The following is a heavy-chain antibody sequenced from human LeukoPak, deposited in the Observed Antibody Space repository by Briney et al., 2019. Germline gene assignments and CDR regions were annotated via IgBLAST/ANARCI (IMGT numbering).Heavy chain of an antibody. D-gene: IGHD1-26*01. V-gene: IGHV3-74*01. CDR3: ARDRGGSYYNWFDP. CDR1: GFTFSSYW. Sequence: PGGSLRLSCAASGFTFSSYWMHWVRQAPGKGLVWVSRINSGGSSTSYADSVKGRFTISRDNAKNTLYLQMNSLRAEDTAVYYCARDRGGSYYNWFDPWGQGTLVTVSS. CDR2: INSGGSST. J-gene: IGHJ5*02.